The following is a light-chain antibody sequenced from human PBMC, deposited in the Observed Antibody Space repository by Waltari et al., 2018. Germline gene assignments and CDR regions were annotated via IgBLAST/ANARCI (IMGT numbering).Light chain of an antibody. Sequence: QSALTQPASVSVSPGQSITISCTVTSSAIGAFNYVSWYQQHPGKAPKVLIYDVTNRPSGVSYRFSGSKSGNTASLTISGLQAEDEAYYHCASFISGSTSSVLFGGGTKLTVL. CDR3: ASFISGSTSSVL. J-gene: IGLJ3*02. CDR2: DVT. V-gene: IGLV2-14*03. CDR1: SSAIGAFNY.